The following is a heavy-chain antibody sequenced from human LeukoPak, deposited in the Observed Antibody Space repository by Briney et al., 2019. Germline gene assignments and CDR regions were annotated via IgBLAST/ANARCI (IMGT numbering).Heavy chain of an antibody. V-gene: IGHV4-38-2*02. J-gene: IGHJ5*02. CDR1: GYSISSGYY. Sequence: SETLSLTCAVSGYSISSGYYWGWIRQPPGKGLEWIGSIYHSGSTYYNPSLKSRVTISVDTSKNQFSLKLSSVTAADTAVYYCARDRRLLTIFGVAKGGWFDPWGQGTLVTVSS. CDR2: IYHSGST. CDR3: ARDRRLLTIFGVAKGGWFDP. D-gene: IGHD3-3*01.